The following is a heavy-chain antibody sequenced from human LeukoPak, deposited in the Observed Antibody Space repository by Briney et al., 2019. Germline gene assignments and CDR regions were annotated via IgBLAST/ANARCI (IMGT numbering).Heavy chain of an antibody. CDR2: VYQSGTT. CDR1: GYSIGSSYY. CDR3: ARAPPGGYCSSTSCPNYYYYYYMDV. D-gene: IGHD2-2*01. V-gene: IGHV4-38-2*01. Sequence: SETLSLTCGVSGYSIGSSYYWAWIRQPPGKGLEWIGNVYQSGTTYYFPSLKSRVTMSVDTSKNQFSLKLSSVTAADTAVYYCARAPPGGYCSSTSCPNYYYYYYMDVWGKGTTVTVSS. J-gene: IGHJ6*03.